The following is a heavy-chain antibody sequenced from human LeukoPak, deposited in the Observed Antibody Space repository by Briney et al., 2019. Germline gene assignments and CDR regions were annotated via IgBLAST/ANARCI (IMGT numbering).Heavy chain of an antibody. J-gene: IGHJ6*02. CDR2: IYYSGST. CDR3: ASSSFTIFGVVIRSSGMDV. V-gene: IGHV4-39*01. CDR1: GVSISSSSYY. Sequence: SETLSLTCTVSGVSISSSSYYWGWIRQPPGKGLEWIGSIYYSGSTYYNPSLKSRVTISVDTSKNQFSLKLSSVTAADTAVYYCASSSFTIFGVVIRSSGMDVWGQGTTVTVSS. D-gene: IGHD3-3*01.